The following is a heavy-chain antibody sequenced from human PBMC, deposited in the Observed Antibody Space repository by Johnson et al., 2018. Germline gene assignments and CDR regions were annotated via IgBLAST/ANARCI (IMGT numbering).Heavy chain of an antibody. D-gene: IGHD1-26*01. CDR2: INAGNGNT. V-gene: IGHV1-3*01. CDR3: ARGRTRYSDDPFDI. CDR1: GYTFTSYA. J-gene: IGHJ3*02. Sequence: QVQLVQSGAEVKKPGASXKVSCKASGYTFTSYAMHWVRQAPGQRLEWMGWINAGNGNTKYSQKFQGRVTITRDTSASTAYMELSSLRSEDTAVYYCARGRTRYSDDPFDIWGQGTVVTVSS.